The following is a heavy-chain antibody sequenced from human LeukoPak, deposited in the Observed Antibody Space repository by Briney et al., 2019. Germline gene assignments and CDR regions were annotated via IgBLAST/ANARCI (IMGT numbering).Heavy chain of an antibody. CDR1: GFTFSSYW. Sequence: GGSLRLSCAASGFTFSSYWMSWVRQAPGKGLEWVANIKQDGSEKYYVDSVKGRFTISRDNAKNSLYLQMNSLRAEDTAVYYCAKEGTGAHGFYYYYYMDVWGKGTTVTVSS. D-gene: IGHD1-26*01. CDR3: AKEGTGAHGFYYYYYMDV. CDR2: IKQDGSEK. J-gene: IGHJ6*03. V-gene: IGHV3-7*01.